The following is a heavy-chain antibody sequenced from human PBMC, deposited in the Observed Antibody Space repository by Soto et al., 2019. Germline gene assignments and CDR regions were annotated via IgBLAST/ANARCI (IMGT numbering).Heavy chain of an antibody. CDR1: GGSFSGYY. J-gene: IGHJ6*02. CDR2: INHSVTI. D-gene: IGHD2-21*02. V-gene: IGHV4-34*01. CDR3: ARADRTLVTSYSLDV. Sequence: SETLSLTCAVYGGSFSGYYWTWIRQPPGKGLEWIGEINHSVTINFNPSLKSRLTISLDTSKKHFSLKLSSVTDADTAAYYCARADRTLVTSYSLDVWGQGTRVTVSS.